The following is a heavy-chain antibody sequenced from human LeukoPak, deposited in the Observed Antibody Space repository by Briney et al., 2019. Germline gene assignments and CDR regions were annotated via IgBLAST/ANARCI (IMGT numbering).Heavy chain of an antibody. CDR2: IKQDGSEK. CDR3: AREDCSSTSCYTGSGY. J-gene: IGHJ4*02. Sequence: GGSLRLSCAASGFTFSSYWMSWVRQAPGKGLEWVANIKQDGSEKYYVDSVRGRFTISRDNAKNSLYLQMNGLRAEDTAVYYCAREDCSSTSCYTGSGYWGQGTLVTVSS. CDR1: GFTFSSYW. D-gene: IGHD2-2*02. V-gene: IGHV3-7*01.